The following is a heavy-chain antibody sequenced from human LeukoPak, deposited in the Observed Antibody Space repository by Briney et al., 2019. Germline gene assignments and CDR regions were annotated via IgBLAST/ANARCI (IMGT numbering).Heavy chain of an antibody. J-gene: IGHJ4*02. CDR1: GFTFSSYS. D-gene: IGHD3-22*01. Sequence: GGSLRLSCAASGFTFSSYSMNWVRQAPGKGLEWVSYISSSSSYIYYADSVKGRFTISRDNAKNSLYLQMNSLRAEDTAVYYCARGFYDSSAFDYWGQGTLVTVSS. V-gene: IGHV3-21*01. CDR3: ARGFYDSSAFDY. CDR2: ISSSSSYI.